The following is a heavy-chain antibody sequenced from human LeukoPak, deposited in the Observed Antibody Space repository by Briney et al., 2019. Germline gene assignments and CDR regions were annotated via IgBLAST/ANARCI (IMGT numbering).Heavy chain of an antibody. CDR1: GYTFTGYY. CDR3: ARDPRSIVEVGSPDY. Sequence: ASVKVSCKASGYTFTGYYMHWVRQAPGQGLEWMGRINPNSGGTDYAQKFQGRVTMIRDTSISTVYMELSRLRSDDTAVYHCARDPRSIVEVGSPDYWGQGTLVTVSS. J-gene: IGHJ4*02. D-gene: IGHD6-13*01. CDR2: INPNSGGT. V-gene: IGHV1-2*06.